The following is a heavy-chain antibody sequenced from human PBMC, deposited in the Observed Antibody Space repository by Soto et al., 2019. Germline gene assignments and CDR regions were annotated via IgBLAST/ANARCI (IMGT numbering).Heavy chain of an antibody. CDR1: GDTFTSYY. V-gene: IGHV1-46*01. CDR2: INPSGGST. D-gene: IGHD6-13*01. Sequence: GTSVKLSCEASGDTFTSYYMHWVRQAPEQGLEWMGIINPSGGSTSYAQKFQGRVTMTRDTSTSTVYMELSSLRSEDTAVYYCASSSGAVGLYHARSYSSSPFDYWGQGTLVTVSS. CDR3: ASSSGAVGLYHARSYSSSPFDY. J-gene: IGHJ4*02.